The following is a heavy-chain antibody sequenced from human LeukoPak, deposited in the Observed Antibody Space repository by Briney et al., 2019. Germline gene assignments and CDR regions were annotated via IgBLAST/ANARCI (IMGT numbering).Heavy chain of an antibody. J-gene: IGHJ6*03. CDR3: ARGDNWNSYYYYYMDV. D-gene: IGHD1-7*01. CDR1: GFTVSSNY. V-gene: IGHV3-66*01. CDR2: IYSGGST. Sequence: SGGSLRLSCAASGFTVSSNYMSWVRQAPGKGLEWVSVIYSGGSTYYADSVKGRFTISRDNAKSSLYLQLNSLRAEDTAVYYCARGDNWNSYYYYYMDVWGEGTTVTVSS.